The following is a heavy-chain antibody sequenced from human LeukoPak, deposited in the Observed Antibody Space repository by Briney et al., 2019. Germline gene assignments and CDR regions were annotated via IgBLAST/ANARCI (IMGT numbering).Heavy chain of an antibody. CDR3: VRDPREPANDLDY. CDR1: GYSFTGHY. Sequence: ASVKVSCKTSGYSFTGHYIHWVRQASGQALQWLAYIDCGDGDTNYAQAFQGRVTVTRDKSINTAYLELSSLTFDDTAIYYCVRDPREPANDLDYWGRGTLVTVSS. J-gene: IGHJ4*01. D-gene: IGHD1-1*01. CDR2: IDCGDGDT. V-gene: IGHV1-2*02.